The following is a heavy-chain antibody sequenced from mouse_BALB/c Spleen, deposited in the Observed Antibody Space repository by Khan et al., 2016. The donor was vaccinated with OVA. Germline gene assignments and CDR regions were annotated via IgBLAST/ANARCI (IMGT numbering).Heavy chain of an antibody. D-gene: IGHD1-1*01. Sequence: QVQLQQPGPELVKPGSSMKMSCKASGYTFPDFVLNWVKQRTGQGLEWIGQIFPGSGDTYYNEKFKGKATLTADKSSNTVYMQLGSLTSEDSAVCFCARSGYGSLVYWGQGTTLTVSS. J-gene: IGHJ2*01. CDR3: ARSGYGSLVY. CDR1: GYTFPDFV. CDR2: IFPGSGDT. V-gene: IGHV1-77*01.